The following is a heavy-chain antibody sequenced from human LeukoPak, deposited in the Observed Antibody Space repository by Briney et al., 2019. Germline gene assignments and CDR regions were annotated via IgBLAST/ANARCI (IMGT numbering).Heavy chain of an antibody. J-gene: IGHJ4*02. CDR3: ARGGLYHYSGTSGDY. CDR1: GFTFSTYW. CDR2: INQGGSET. Sequence: GGSLRLSCAASGFTFSTYWMTWVRQAPGKGLEWVANINQGGSETYYVDSVKGRFTISRDNAKNSLYLQMNSLRAEDMAVYYCARGGLYHYSGTSGDYWGQGTLVTVSS. V-gene: IGHV3-7*01. D-gene: IGHD1-26*01.